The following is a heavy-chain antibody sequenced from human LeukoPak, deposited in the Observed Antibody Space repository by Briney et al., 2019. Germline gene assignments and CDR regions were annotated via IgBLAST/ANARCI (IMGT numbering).Heavy chain of an antibody. CDR2: IYLDGRI. CDR3: ARRSHCTGDSCYPV. Sequence: PSETLSLTCTVSGDSMTGSNHYWVWIRQPPGKGLEWIGTIYLDGRIYYNVSLKSRVTISLDTSKNQFSLKVNTVTAADTAVYHCARRSHCTGDSCYPVWGQGTTVTVSS. V-gene: IGHV4-39*01. D-gene: IGHD2-15*01. J-gene: IGHJ6*02. CDR1: GDSMTGSNHY.